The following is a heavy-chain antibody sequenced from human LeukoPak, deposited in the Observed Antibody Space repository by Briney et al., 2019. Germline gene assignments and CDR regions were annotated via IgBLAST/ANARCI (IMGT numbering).Heavy chain of an antibody. CDR2: ISYDGSNK. CDR1: GFTFSSYA. V-gene: IGHV3-30-3*01. J-gene: IGHJ4*02. D-gene: IGHD3-22*01. Sequence: PGRSLRLSCAASGFTFSSYAMHWVRQAPGKGLEWVAVISYDGSNKYYADSVKGRFTISRDNSKNTLYLQMNSLRAEDTAVYYCARDLDYYDSSGDLLDYWGQGTLVTVSS. CDR3: ARDLDYYDSSGDLLDY.